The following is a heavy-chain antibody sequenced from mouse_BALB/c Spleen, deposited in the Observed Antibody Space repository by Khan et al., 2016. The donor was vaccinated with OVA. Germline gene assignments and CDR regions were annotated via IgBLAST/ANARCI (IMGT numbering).Heavy chain of an antibody. J-gene: IGHJ4*01. CDR2: IWAGGST. D-gene: IGHD2-3*01. CDR3: ARFYDPYYAMDY. V-gene: IGHV2-9*02. Sequence: QVQLKQSGPGLAAPAQSLSITCTVSGFSLTSYGVHWVRQPPGKGLEWLGVIWAGGSTNYNSALMSRLSISKDNSKSQVFLKMNSLQTDDTAMYXCARFYDPYYAMDYWGQGTSVTVSS. CDR1: GFSLTSYG.